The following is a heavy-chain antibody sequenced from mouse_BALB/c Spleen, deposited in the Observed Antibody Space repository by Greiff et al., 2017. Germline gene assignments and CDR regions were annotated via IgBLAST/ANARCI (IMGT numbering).Heavy chain of an antibody. CDR1: GYTFTSYW. V-gene: IGHV1-5*01. D-gene: IGHD4-1*02. Sequence: VHVKQSGTVLARPGASVKMSCKASGYTFTSYWMHWVKQRPGQGLEWIGAIYPGNSDTSYNQKFKGKAKLTAVTSTSTAYMELSSLTNEDSAVYYCTRFQLGRWNFDYWGQGTTLTVSS. CDR2: IYPGNSDT. CDR3: TRFQLGRWNFDY. J-gene: IGHJ2*01.